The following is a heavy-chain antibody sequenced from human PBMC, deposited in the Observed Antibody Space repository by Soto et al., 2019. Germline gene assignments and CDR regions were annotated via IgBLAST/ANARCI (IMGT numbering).Heavy chain of an antibody. Sequence: GGSLSLSCAASGFTFSSYAMHWVRQAPGKGLEWVAVISYDGSNKYYADSVKGRFTISRDNSKNTLYLQMNSLRAEDTAVYYCAREEGYCSGGSCYDEGGMDVWGQGTTVTVYS. CDR1: GFTFSSYA. V-gene: IGHV3-30-3*01. D-gene: IGHD2-15*01. CDR3: AREEGYCSGGSCYDEGGMDV. CDR2: ISYDGSNK. J-gene: IGHJ6*02.